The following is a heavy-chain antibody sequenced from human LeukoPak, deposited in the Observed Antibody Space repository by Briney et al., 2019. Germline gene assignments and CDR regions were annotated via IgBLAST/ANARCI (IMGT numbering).Heavy chain of an antibody. V-gene: IGHV1-69*04. CDR2: IIPILGIA. J-gene: IGHJ6*02. CDR1: GGTFSSYA. CDR3: ARGLPYGMDV. Sequence: GASVKVSCKASGGTFSSYAISWVRQAPGQGLEWMGRIIPILGIANYAQKFQGRVTITADKSTSTAYMELSSLRSEDAAVYYCARGLPYGMDVWGQGTTVTVSS. D-gene: IGHD3-16*01.